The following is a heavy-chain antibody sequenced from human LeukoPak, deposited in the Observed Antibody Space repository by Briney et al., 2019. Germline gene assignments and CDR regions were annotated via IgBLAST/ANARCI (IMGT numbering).Heavy chain of an antibody. J-gene: IGHJ6*03. D-gene: IGHD6-6*01. V-gene: IGHV1-2*02. Sequence: ASVKVSCKASGYTFTDYYMHWVRQAPGQGLEWMGWINPNSGGTNYAQKFQGRVTMTRDTSISTAYMELSRLRSDDTAVYYCAGRYSSSYYYYYYMDVWGKGTTVTVSS. CDR2: INPNSGGT. CDR1: GYTFTDYY. CDR3: AGRYSSSYYYYYYMDV.